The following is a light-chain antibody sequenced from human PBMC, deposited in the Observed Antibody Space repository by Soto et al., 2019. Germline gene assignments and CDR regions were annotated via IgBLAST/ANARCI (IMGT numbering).Light chain of an antibody. V-gene: IGKV3-15*01. CDR1: QSVSSSY. CDR2: DTS. CDR3: QPYNNWPLT. J-gene: IGKJ4*01. Sequence: EIVLTQSPGTLSLSLGERVTRSCRSRQSVSSSYLAWYQQKPGQAPRLLIYDTSTRATGVPTRFSGSRSGAECTLTINSLQSEDVAVYYCQPYNNWPLTFGGGTKVDI.